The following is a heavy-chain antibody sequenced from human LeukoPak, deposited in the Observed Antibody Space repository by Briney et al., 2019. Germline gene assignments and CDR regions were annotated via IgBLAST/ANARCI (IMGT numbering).Heavy chain of an antibody. CDR2: IYHSGST. V-gene: IGHV4-38-2*01. Sequence: SETLSLTCAVSGYSISSGSYWGWIRQPPGKGLERIGSIYHSGSTYYNPSLKSRVTISVDTSKNQFSLNLSSVTAADTAVYYCARGWGPYYENSVADYWSQGTLVTVSS. CDR3: ARGWGPYYENSVADY. D-gene: IGHD3-22*01. CDR1: GYSISSGSY. J-gene: IGHJ4*02.